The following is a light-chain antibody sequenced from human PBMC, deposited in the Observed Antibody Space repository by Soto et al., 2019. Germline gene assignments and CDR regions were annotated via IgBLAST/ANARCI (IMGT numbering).Light chain of an antibody. Sequence: QSVLTQPPSVSGAPGQRVTISCTGSSSNIGAGYDVHWYHQLPGTAPKLLIYGNTNRPSGVPDRFSGSKSGTSASLAITGLQAADEDDYYCQSYDSSLSGVVFGGGTKLTVL. J-gene: IGLJ2*01. CDR1: SSNIGAGYD. CDR2: GNT. V-gene: IGLV1-40*01. CDR3: QSYDSSLSGVV.